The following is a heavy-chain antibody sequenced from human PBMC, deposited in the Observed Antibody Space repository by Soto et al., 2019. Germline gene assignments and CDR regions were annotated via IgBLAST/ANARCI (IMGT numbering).Heavy chain of an antibody. CDR1: GFTFSSYG. Sequence: QVQLVESGGGVVQPGRSLRLSCAASGFTFSSYGMHWVRQAPGKGLEWVAVISYDGSNKYYADSVKGRFTISRDNSKNTLYLQMNSLRAEDTAVYYCAKSLVPAAIHYGMDVW. CDR3: AKSLVPAAIHYGMDV. CDR2: ISYDGSNK. J-gene: IGHJ6*01. D-gene: IGHD2-2*01. V-gene: IGHV3-30*18.